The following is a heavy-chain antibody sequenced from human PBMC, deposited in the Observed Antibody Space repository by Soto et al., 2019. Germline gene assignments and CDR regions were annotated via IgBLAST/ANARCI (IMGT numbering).Heavy chain of an antibody. CDR3: AKVDTAMVISTLFDY. Sequence: PGGSLRLSCAASGYTFSSSGMHGFRQDPGKGLEWVGVISYDGSNKYYADSVKGRFTISRDNSKNTLYLQMNSLRAEDTAVYYCAKVDTAMVISTLFDYWGQGTLVTVSS. D-gene: IGHD5-18*01. V-gene: IGHV3-30*18. CDR1: GYTFSSSG. CDR2: ISYDGSNK. J-gene: IGHJ4*02.